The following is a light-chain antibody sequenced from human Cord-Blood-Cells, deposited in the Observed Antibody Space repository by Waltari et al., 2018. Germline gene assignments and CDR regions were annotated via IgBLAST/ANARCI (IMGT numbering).Light chain of an antibody. V-gene: IGLV1-40*01. J-gene: IGLJ2*01. CDR2: GNR. CDR3: QSYDSSLSGVV. CDR1: SPNIGAGYD. Sequence: QSVLTQPPSVSGAPGQRVTISCTGSSPNIGAGYDVHGYQQLPGTAPKLLIYGNRTRPSGVPCRVAGSKSGTSASLAITGLQAEDEADYYCQSYDSSLSGVVFGGGTKLTVL.